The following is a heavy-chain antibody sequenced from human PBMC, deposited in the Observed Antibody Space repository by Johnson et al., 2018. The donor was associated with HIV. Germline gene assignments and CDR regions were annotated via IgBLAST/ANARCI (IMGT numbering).Heavy chain of an antibody. CDR3: AKGPNGQLDDAFHI. J-gene: IGHJ3*02. CDR2: IHVDGSEK. D-gene: IGHD6-6*01. Sequence: EQLVESGGGLVQPGGSLRLSCAASGFTFSSFWMTWVRQAPGKGLEWVANIHVDGSEKYYAASVKGRFTISRDNSKNTLYLPMNSLRAEDTAVYYCAKGPNGQLDDAFHIWGQGTMVTVSS. V-gene: IGHV3-7*01. CDR1: GFTFSSFW.